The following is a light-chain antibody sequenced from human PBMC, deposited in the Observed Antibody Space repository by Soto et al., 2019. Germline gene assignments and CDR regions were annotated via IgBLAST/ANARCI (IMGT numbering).Light chain of an antibody. Sequence: DIQMTQSPSSLSASVGDRVTITCRASQNINTYLNWYQQKPERAPKLLIYAASSLQSGVPSRFSGSGSGTDFTLTISSLQPEDFATYYCQQSYSTPLTFGGGTKVEI. V-gene: IGKV1-39*01. CDR1: QNINTY. CDR3: QQSYSTPLT. CDR2: AAS. J-gene: IGKJ4*01.